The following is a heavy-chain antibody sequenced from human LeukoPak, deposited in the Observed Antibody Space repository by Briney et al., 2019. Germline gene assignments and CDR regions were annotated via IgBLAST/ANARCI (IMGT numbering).Heavy chain of an antibody. CDR3: VRDAHGGYDS. Sequence: GGSLRLSCAASGFTVSDYNMDWARQAPGKGLEWVGRTRSKFESYTTEYAASVKGRFTISRDGSKSSLYLQMNSLKTEDTAVYYCVRDAHGGYDSWGQGTLVTVSS. D-gene: IGHD3-16*01. V-gene: IGHV3-72*01. J-gene: IGHJ5*01. CDR2: TRSKFESYTT. CDR1: GFTVSDYN.